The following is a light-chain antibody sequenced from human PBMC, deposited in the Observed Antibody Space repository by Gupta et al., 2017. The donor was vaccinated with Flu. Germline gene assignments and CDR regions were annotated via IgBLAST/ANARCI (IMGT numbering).Light chain of an antibody. J-gene: IGKJ5*01. CDR3: RQGLQTLFT. CDR2: LSS. V-gene: IGKV2-28*01. CDR1: ESLVDGNGKNF. Sequence: DIVLTQSPLSVSVTPGEPASISCRSSESLVDGNGKNFLDWYVQKPGQPPQLLINLSSNRASGVPDRFSGIGSGTEFTLKISRVEAEDVGVYYCRQGLQTLFTFGQGTRLEIK.